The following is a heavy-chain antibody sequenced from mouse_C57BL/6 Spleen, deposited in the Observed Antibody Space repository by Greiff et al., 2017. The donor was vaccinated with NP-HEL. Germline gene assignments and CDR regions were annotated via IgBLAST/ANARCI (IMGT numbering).Heavy chain of an antibody. CDR3: ARERQYYYAMDY. D-gene: IGHD6-1*01. Sequence: EVMLVESGGGLVKPGGSLKLSCAASGFTFSDYGMHWVRQAPEKGLEWVAYISSGSSTIYYADTVKGRFTISRDNAKNTLFLQMTSLRSEDTAMYYCARERQYYYAMDYWGQRTSVTVSS. V-gene: IGHV5-17*01. CDR2: ISSGSSTI. CDR1: GFTFSDYG. J-gene: IGHJ4*01.